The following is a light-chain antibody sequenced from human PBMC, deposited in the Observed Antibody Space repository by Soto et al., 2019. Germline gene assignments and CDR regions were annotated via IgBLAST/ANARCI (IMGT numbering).Light chain of an antibody. CDR2: GAS. V-gene: IGKV3-20*01. Sequence: EIVLTQSPGTLSLSPGERATLSCRASQSVSSSYLAWYKQKPGQAPRLLIYGASSRAAGIPDRFSGSGSGTDFTLTISRLEPEDFAVYYCQQYGSCRALTFGGGTKVEIK. CDR3: QQYGSCRALT. CDR1: QSVSSSY. J-gene: IGKJ4*01.